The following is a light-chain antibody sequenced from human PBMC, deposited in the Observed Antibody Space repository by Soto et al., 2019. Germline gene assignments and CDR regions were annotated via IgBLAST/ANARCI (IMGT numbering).Light chain of an antibody. Sequence: EIVMTQSPATLSVSPGERATLSCRASQSVSSNLAWYQQKPGQAPRLLIYGASTRATGIPARFSGSGSGTKFTLTISSLLAEDVAVYYCQQYNNWPPLTVGGGTKVEIK. CDR3: QQYNNWPPLT. CDR1: QSVSSN. J-gene: IGKJ4*01. CDR2: GAS. V-gene: IGKV3-15*01.